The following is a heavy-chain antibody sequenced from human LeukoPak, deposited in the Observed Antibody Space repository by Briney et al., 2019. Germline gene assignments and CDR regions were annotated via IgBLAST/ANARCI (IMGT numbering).Heavy chain of an antibody. V-gene: IGHV4-39*01. Sequence: NPSETLSLTCTVSGGSISSSSYYWGWIRQPPGKGLEWIGSIYYSGSTYYNPSLKSRVTISVDTSKNQFSLKLSSVTAADTAVYYCARGRYCSSTSCPYNWFDPWGQGTLVTVSS. D-gene: IGHD2-2*01. CDR1: GGSISSSSYY. J-gene: IGHJ5*02. CDR3: ARGRYCSSTSCPYNWFDP. CDR2: IYYSGST.